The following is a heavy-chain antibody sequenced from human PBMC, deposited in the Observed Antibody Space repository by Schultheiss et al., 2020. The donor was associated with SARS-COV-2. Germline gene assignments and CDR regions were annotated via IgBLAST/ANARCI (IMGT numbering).Heavy chain of an antibody. CDR2: IYYSGST. CDR1: GGSISSGGYS. Sequence: SEALSLTCTVSGGSISSGGYSWSWIRQPPGKGLEWIGYIYYSGSTNYNPSLKSRVTISVDKSKNQFSLKLSSVTAADTAIYYCAGAATYNLNVWGQGTLVTVSS. J-gene: IGHJ4*02. D-gene: IGHD1-1*01. V-gene: IGHV4-61*08. CDR3: AGAATYNLNV.